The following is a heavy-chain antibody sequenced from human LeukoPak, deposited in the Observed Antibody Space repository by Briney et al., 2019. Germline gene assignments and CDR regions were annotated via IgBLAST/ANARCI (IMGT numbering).Heavy chain of an antibody. Sequence: SETLSRTCTVSDDSFSSHYWTWIREPPGKGLEWIGYISYSGSTNYNPSLKSRVTISVDTSKNQFSLKLSSVTAADTAVYYCARDQTTVTKGFDIWGQGTMVTVSS. V-gene: IGHV4-59*11. J-gene: IGHJ3*02. CDR1: DDSFSSHY. CDR2: ISYSGST. CDR3: ARDQTTVTKGFDI. D-gene: IGHD4-17*01.